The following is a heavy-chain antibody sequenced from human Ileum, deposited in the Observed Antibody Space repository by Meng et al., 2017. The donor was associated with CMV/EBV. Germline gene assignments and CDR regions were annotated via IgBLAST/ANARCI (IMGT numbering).Heavy chain of an antibody. J-gene: IGHJ5*02. Sequence: QLEGWGPGLVTPEGSLALSCSDSGVSISSCNYYWGWIRQPPGKDLEWIGSRYYSGSTYDNPSLKSLVTMSVDPSKNQFSLRLSSVTAADTAIYYCVGDWGPYKSRGYFDPWGQGTLVTVSS. CDR1: GVSISSCNYY. CDR2: RYYSGST. D-gene: IGHD5-12*01. V-gene: IGHV4-39*07. CDR3: VGDWGPYKSRGYFDP.